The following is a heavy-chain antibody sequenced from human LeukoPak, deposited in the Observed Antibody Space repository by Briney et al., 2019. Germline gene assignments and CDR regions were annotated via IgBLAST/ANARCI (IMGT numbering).Heavy chain of an antibody. CDR3: AKRGGTGTKYFDS. Sequence: GGSLRLSCAASGFTFDTFSMSWVRQAPGKGLEWVSVISGSGGSTYYADSVKGRFTISRDNSKNTLFLQMNGLRAEDTAVYYCAKRGGTGTKYFDSWGQGTLVTVSS. CDR2: ISGSGGST. CDR1: GFTFDTFS. D-gene: IGHD1-1*01. J-gene: IGHJ4*02. V-gene: IGHV3-23*01.